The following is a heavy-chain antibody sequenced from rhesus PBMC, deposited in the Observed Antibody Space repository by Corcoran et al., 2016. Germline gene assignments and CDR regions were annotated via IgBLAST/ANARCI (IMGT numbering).Heavy chain of an antibody. CDR1: GGSISSGYYY. CDR3: ARYFSNYVPVDY. J-gene: IGHJ4*01. D-gene: IGHD4-23*01. Sequence: QVQLQESGPGLVKPSETLSLTCAVSGGSISSGYYYWSWIRQPPGKGLAWIGEITYSGSTSYTPSLKSRVTISRDTSKNQFSLKLSSVTAADTAVYYCARYFSNYVPVDYWGQGVLVTVSS. CDR2: ITYSGST. V-gene: IGHV4-122*02.